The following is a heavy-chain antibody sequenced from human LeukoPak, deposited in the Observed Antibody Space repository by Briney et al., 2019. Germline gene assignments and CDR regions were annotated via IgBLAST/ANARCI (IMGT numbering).Heavy chain of an antibody. Sequence: PSETLSLTCAVSGGSISSGGYSWSWIRQPPGKGLEWIGYIYHSGSTYYNPSLKSRVTISVDRSKNQFSLKLSSVTAADTAVYYCASTKYYDFWSGYYPYYFDYWGQGTLVTVSS. D-gene: IGHD3-3*01. CDR2: IYHSGST. V-gene: IGHV4-30-2*01. J-gene: IGHJ4*02. CDR1: GGSISSGGYS. CDR3: ASTKYYDFWSGYYPYYFDY.